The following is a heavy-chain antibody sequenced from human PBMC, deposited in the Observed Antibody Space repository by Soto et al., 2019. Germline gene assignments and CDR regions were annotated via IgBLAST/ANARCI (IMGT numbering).Heavy chain of an antibody. Sequence: QVQLVESGGGVVQPGRSLRLSCAASGFTFSSYGMHWVRQAPGKGLEWVAVISYDGSNKYYADSVKGRFTISRDNSKNTLYLQMNRLRAEDTAVYYCAKDLYRPNRSRGWRMPGYWGQGTLVTVSS. V-gene: IGHV3-30*18. D-gene: IGHD6-19*01. CDR3: AKDLYRPNRSRGWRMPGY. CDR2: ISYDGSNK. CDR1: GFTFSSYG. J-gene: IGHJ4*02.